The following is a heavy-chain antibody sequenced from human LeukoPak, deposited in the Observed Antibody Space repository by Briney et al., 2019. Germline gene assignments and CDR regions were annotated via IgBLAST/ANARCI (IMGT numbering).Heavy chain of an antibody. J-gene: IGHJ5*02. D-gene: IGHD6-13*01. Sequence: SETLSLTCTVSGYSISSGYYWGWIRQPPGRGLEWIGTVYHSGTTYYNPSLKSRVTISVDTSTNQLSLNLRSVTAADTAVYYCARDPYSGWFDPWGQGTLVTVSS. CDR1: GYSISSGYY. V-gene: IGHV4-38-2*02. CDR3: ARDPYSGWFDP. CDR2: VYHSGTT.